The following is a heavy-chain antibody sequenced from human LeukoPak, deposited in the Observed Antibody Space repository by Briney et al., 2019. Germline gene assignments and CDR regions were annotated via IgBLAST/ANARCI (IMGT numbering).Heavy chain of an antibody. Sequence: PAETLSLTCTVSGGSISSGSHYWDWIRQPPGKGLEWIGTIYYSGTTYYNPSLKSRVTISVDTSKNQFSLKLSSVTAADTAMYHCARGRIPGMIETWGPGTLVIVSS. V-gene: IGHV4-39*01. CDR3: ARGRIPGMIET. J-gene: IGHJ4*02. CDR1: GGSISSGSHY. CDR2: IYYSGTT. D-gene: IGHD3-22*01.